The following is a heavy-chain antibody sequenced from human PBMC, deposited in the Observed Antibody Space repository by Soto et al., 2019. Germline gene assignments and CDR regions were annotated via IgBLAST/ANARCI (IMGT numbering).Heavy chain of an antibody. CDR3: ATTDYGDYRYFDY. CDR1: GGSISSSSYY. Sequence: SETLSLTCTVSGGSISSSSYYWGWIRQPPGKGLEWIGSIYYSGSTYYSPSLKSRVTISVDTSKNQFSLKLSSVTAADTAVYYCATTDYGDYRYFDYWGQGTLVTFSS. J-gene: IGHJ4*02. V-gene: IGHV4-39*01. CDR2: IYYSGST. D-gene: IGHD4-17*01.